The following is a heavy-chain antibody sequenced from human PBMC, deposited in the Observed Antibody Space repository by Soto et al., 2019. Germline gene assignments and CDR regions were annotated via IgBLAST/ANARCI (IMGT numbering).Heavy chain of an antibody. Sequence: EVQLVESGGGVIQPGGSARLSCAASGFTWMHWVHQRPGKGMEWVSAIARDGSSTDYADSVKGRFTVSRDNAQNSLFLQMTSLRAEVTAVYYCASLSAPVDHWGQGILVTVSS. CDR1: GFTW. D-gene: IGHD2-2*01. CDR2: IARDGSST. V-gene: IGHV3-74*01. J-gene: IGHJ4*02. CDR3: ASLSAPVDH.